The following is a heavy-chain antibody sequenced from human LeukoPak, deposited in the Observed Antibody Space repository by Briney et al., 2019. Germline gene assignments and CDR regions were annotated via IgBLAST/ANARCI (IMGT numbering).Heavy chain of an antibody. D-gene: IGHD3-10*01. Sequence: ASVKVSCKASGYTFTSYGISWVRQAPGQGLEWMGWISAYNGNTNYAQKLQGRVTMTTDTSTSTAYMELRSLRSDDTAVYYCARDRKAYWGLLYGSGSYYNPIFDYWGQGTLVTVSS. CDR3: ARDRKAYWGLLYGSGSYYNPIFDY. CDR2: ISAYNGNT. V-gene: IGHV1-18*04. J-gene: IGHJ4*02. CDR1: GYTFTSYG.